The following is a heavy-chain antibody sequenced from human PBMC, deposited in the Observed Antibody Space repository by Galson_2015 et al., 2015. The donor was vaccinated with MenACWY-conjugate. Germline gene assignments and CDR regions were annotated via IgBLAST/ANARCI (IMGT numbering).Heavy chain of an antibody. V-gene: IGHV3-7*03. D-gene: IGHD5-18*01. CDR3: ARDKDATMVKLYDC. Sequence: SLRLSCAVSGFTFNDYWMTWVRQAPGKGLEWVAHIKEDGSVKQYVDSVKGRFTISRDNAKNSLYLQMNSLRAEDTAVYYCARDKDATMVKLYDCWGQGTLVTVSS. J-gene: IGHJ4*02. CDR1: GFTFNDYW. CDR2: IKEDGSVK.